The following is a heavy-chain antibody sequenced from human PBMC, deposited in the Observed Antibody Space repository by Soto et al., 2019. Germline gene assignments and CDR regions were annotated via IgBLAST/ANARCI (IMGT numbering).Heavy chain of an antibody. J-gene: IGHJ6*02. CDR3: AKESTIFGVVPSGMDV. CDR2: ISGSGGST. Sequence: LRLSCAASGFTFSSYAMSWVRQAPGKGLEWVSAISGSGGSTYYADSVKGRSTISRDNSKNTLYLQMNSLRAEDTAVYYCAKESTIFGVVPSGMDVWGQGTTVTVSS. D-gene: IGHD3-3*01. CDR1: GFTFSSYA. V-gene: IGHV3-23*01.